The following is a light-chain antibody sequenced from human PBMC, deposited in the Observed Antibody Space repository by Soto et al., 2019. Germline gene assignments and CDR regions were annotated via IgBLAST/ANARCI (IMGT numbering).Light chain of an antibody. CDR2: GVS. CDR3: SSYTSESSYV. J-gene: IGLJ1*01. V-gene: IGLV2-14*03. Sequence: QSVLTQPASVSGSPGQSIAISCTGTSSDVGAYDSVCWYQQYPGKAPKLIIFGVSNRPSGVSNRFSGHKSGNTASLTISGLQAEDEADYYCSSYTSESSYVFGTGTKGTVL. CDR1: SSDVGAYDS.